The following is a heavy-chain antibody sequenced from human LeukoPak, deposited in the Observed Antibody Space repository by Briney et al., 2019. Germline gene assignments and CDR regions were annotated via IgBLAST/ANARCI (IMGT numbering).Heavy chain of an antibody. V-gene: IGHV4-61*02. D-gene: IGHD6-13*01. Sequence: TASETLSLTCTVSGGSISSGSYYWSWVRQPAGKGLEWIGRIYTRGSTSYNPSLQSRVTISLDKSKNVFSLNLSSVTAADTAVYYCARDDVGIAAAGGIYWGQGTLVTVSS. J-gene: IGHJ4*02. CDR3: ARDDVGIAAAGGIY. CDR1: GGSISSGSYY. CDR2: IYTRGST.